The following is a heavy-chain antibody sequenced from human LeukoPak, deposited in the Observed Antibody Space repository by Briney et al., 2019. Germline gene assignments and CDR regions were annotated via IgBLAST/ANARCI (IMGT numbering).Heavy chain of an antibody. Sequence: PGGSLRLSCAASGFTFSDYYMSWIRQAPGKGLEWVSYISSSGSTIYYADSVKGRFTISRDNAKNSLYLQMNSLRAEDTAVHYCARCGFAYQRQSTWFDPWGQGTLVTVSS. CDR1: GFTFSDYY. J-gene: IGHJ5*02. D-gene: IGHD2-2*01. CDR2: ISSSGSTI. CDR3: ARCGFAYQRQSTWFDP. V-gene: IGHV3-11*01.